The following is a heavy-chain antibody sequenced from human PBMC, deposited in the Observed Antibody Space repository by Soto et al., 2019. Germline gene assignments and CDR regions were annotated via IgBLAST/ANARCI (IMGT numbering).Heavy chain of an antibody. Sequence: VASVKVSCKASGYTFTSYGISWVRQAPGQGLEWMGWISAYNGNTNYAQKLQGRVTMTTDTSTSTAYMELRSLRSDDTAVYYCARDRGSGRKYYYYYGMDVWGQGTTVTVSS. CDR3: ARDRGSGRKYYYYYGMDV. CDR2: ISAYNGNT. CDR1: GYTFTSYG. D-gene: IGHD3-10*01. J-gene: IGHJ6*02. V-gene: IGHV1-18*01.